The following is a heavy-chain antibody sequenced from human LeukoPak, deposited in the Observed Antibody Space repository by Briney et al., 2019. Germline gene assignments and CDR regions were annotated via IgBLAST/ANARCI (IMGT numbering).Heavy chain of an antibody. V-gene: IGHV3-21*01. CDR1: GFTFSSYS. Sequence: GGSLRLSCAASGFTFSSYSMNWVRQAPGKGLEWVSSISSSSSYIYYADSVKGRFTISRDNAKNSLYLQMNSLRAEDMAVYYCALYRGSYEVDYWGQGTLVTVSS. J-gene: IGHJ4*02. CDR3: ALYRGSYEVDY. CDR2: ISSSSSYI. D-gene: IGHD1-26*01.